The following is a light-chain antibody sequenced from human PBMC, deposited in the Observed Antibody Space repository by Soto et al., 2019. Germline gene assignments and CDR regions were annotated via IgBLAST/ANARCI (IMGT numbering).Light chain of an antibody. J-gene: IGLJ1*01. V-gene: IGLV2-14*01. CDR2: EVT. CDR3: SSYTSRSTLYV. CDR1: SSDIGGYNY. Sequence: QSALTQPASVSGSPGQSITVSSTGTSSDIGGYNYVSWYQQHPGKAPKLMVYEVTNRPSGVSDRFSGSKSGNTASLTISGLQADDEGYYDCSSYTSRSTLYVFGTGTQLTVL.